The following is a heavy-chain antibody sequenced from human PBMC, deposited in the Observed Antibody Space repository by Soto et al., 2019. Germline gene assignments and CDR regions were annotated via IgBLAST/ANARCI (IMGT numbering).Heavy chain of an antibody. J-gene: IGHJ4*02. CDR2: IYYSGST. D-gene: IGHD7-27*01. CDR3: AGRWGRTFDY. CDR1: GGSISSYY. V-gene: IGHV4-59*08. Sequence: QVQLQESGPGLVKPSETLSLTCTVSGGSISSYYWSWIRQPPGKGLEWIGYIYYSGSTNYNPSLKSRVTLSVHTSKNQFALKLSSVTAADAAVYYCAGRWGRTFDYWGQGTLVTVSS.